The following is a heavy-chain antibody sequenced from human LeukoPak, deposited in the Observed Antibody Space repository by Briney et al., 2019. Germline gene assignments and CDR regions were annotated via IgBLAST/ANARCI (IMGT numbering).Heavy chain of an antibody. V-gene: IGHV1-69*13. CDR2: IIPIFGTA. J-gene: IGHJ4*02. D-gene: IGHD6-6*01. CDR3: ARAAYSSSYAAGY. Sequence: ASVKVSCKASGGTFSTYAISWVRQAPGQGLEWMGGIIPIFGTANYAQKFQGRVTITADESTSTAYMELSSLRSEDTAVYHCARAAYSSSYAAGYWGQGTLVTVSS. CDR1: GGTFSTYA.